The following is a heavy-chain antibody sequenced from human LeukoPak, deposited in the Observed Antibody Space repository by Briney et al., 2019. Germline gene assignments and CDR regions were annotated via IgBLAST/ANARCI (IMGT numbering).Heavy chain of an antibody. D-gene: IGHD5-18*01. CDR3: ARDHGYSFGHPFDY. J-gene: IGHJ4*02. Sequence: GGSLRLSCAASGFTVSSNYMSWVRQAPGKGLEWVSVIYSGGSTYYADSVKGRFTISRDNSKNTLYLQMNSLRAEDTAVYYCARDHGYSFGHPFDYWGQGTLVTVSS. CDR2: IYSGGST. V-gene: IGHV3-66*01. CDR1: GFTVSSNY.